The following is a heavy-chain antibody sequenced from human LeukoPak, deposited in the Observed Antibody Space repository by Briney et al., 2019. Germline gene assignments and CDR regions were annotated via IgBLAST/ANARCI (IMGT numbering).Heavy chain of an antibody. J-gene: IGHJ4*02. CDR1: GLTFSSYG. CDR2: IRYDGSNK. CDR3: TKEFDSSAYYGSFDY. Sequence: GGSLRLSCAASGLTFSSYGMHWVRQAPGKGLEWVAFIRYDGSNKYYADSVKGRFTISRDNSKNTLYLQMNSLRAEDTAVYYCTKEFDSSAYYGSFDYWGQGTLVTVSS. D-gene: IGHD3-22*01. V-gene: IGHV3-30*02.